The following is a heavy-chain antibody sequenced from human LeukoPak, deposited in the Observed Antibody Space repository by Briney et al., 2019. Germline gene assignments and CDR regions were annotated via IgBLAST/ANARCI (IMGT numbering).Heavy chain of an antibody. CDR3: ARGVSGWIQLWFSYYFDY. V-gene: IGHV4-59*01. Sequence: PSETLSLTGTVSGGSISSYYWSWIRQPPGKGLEWIGYIYYSGSTNYNPSLKSRVTISVDTSKNQFSLKLSSVTAADTAVYYCARGVSGWIQLWFSYYFDYWGQGTLVTVSS. CDR1: GGSISSYY. J-gene: IGHJ4*02. D-gene: IGHD5-18*01. CDR2: IYYSGST.